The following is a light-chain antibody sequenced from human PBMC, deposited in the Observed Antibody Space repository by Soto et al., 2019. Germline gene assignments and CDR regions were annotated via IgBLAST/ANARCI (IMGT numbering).Light chain of an antibody. CDR3: QHYGTSWWT. V-gene: IGKV3-11*01. J-gene: IGKJ1*01. CDR2: DAS. Sequence: EIVLTQSPATLSLSPGERATLSCRASQSVSSYLAWYQQKPGQAPRLLIYDASNRATGIPARFSGSGSGTDFTLTISSLEPEDFAAYYCQHYGTSWWTFGQGTKVDIK. CDR1: QSVSSY.